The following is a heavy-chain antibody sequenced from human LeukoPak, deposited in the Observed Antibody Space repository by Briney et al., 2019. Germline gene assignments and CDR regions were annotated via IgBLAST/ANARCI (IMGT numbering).Heavy chain of an antibody. CDR3: ARRYYDYVWGSYRYNEAFDY. D-gene: IGHD3-16*02. CDR1: GFTFSSYA. CDR2: ISYDGSNK. Sequence: GGSLRLSCAASGFTFSSYAMHWVRQAPGKGLEWVAVISYDGSNKYYADSVKGRFTISRDNSKNTLYLQMNSLRAEDTAVYYCARRYYDYVWGSYRYNEAFDYWGQGTLVTVSS. J-gene: IGHJ4*02. V-gene: IGHV3-30*04.